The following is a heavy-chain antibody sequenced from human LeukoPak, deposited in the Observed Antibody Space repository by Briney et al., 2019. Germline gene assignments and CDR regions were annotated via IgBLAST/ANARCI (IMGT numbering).Heavy chain of an antibody. J-gene: IGHJ4*02. CDR3: ARRGGRALSVYDY. V-gene: IGHV4-39*01. Sequence: SETLSLTCTVSGGSISSSSYYWGWIRQPPGKGLEWIGSIYYSGSTYYNPSLTSRVTISVDTSKNQFSLKLSSVTAADTAVYYCARRGGRALSVYDYWGQGTLVTVSS. CDR2: IYYSGST. D-gene: IGHD3-3*01. CDR1: GGSISSSSYY.